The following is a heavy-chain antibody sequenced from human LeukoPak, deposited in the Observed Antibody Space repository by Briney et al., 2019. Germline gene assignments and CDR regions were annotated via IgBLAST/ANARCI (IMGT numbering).Heavy chain of an antibody. Sequence: PGRSLRLSCAASGFTFSSYNINWVRQAPGKGLEWVSYISSSSNTIYYADSVKGRFTISRDNAKNSLYLQMNSLRDEDTAVYYGARAVDVYTYGYGYWGQGTLVSVSS. CDR1: GFTFSSYN. CDR2: ISSSSNTI. CDR3: ARAVDVYTYGYGY. V-gene: IGHV3-48*02. J-gene: IGHJ4*02. D-gene: IGHD5-18*01.